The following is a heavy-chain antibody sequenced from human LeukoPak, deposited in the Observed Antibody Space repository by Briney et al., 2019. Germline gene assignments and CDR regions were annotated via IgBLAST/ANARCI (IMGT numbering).Heavy chain of an antibody. D-gene: IGHD3-10*01. V-gene: IGHV3-21*01. J-gene: IGHJ4*02. CDR2: ISSSSSYI. CDR1: RFTFSSYS. CDR3: ARDFWFRELLPTYFDY. Sequence: GGSLRLFCAASRFTFSSYSMNWARQAPGKGLEWVSSISSSSSYIYYADSVKGRFTISRDNAKNSLYLQMNSLRAEDTAVYYCARDFWFRELLPTYFDYWGQGTLVTVSS.